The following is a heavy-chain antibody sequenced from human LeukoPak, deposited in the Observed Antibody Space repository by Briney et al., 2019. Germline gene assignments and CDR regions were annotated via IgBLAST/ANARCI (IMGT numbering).Heavy chain of an antibody. D-gene: IGHD2-21*02. CDR2: INTNTGNP. V-gene: IGHV7-4-1*02. CDR3: ARDNRGTYCGGDCYFPYYYYYMDV. Sequence: ASVKVSCKASGYTFTSYAMNWVRQAPGQGLEWMGWINTNTGNPTYAQGFTGRFVFSLDTSVSTAYLQISSLKAEDTAVYYCARDNRGTYCGGDCYFPYYYYYMDVWGKGTTVTVSS. CDR1: GYTFTSYA. J-gene: IGHJ6*03.